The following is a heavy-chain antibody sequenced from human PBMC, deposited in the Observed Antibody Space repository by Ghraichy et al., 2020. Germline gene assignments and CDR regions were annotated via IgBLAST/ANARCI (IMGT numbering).Heavy chain of an antibody. CDR2: IYYSGST. CDR3: ARVVVAATAFDP. V-gene: IGHV4-31*03. Sequence: SETLSLTCTVSGGSISSGGYYWSWIRQHPGKGLEWIGYIYYSGSTYYNPSLKSRVTISVDTSKNQFSLKLSSVTAADTAVYYCARVVVAATAFDPWGQGTLVTVSS. J-gene: IGHJ5*02. D-gene: IGHD2-15*01. CDR1: GGSISSGGYY.